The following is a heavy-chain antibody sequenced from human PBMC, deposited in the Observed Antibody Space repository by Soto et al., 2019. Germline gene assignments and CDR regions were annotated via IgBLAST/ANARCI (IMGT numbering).Heavy chain of an antibody. Sequence: VQLVESGGGVVQPGRSLRLSCAASGFTFSSYGMHWVRQAPGKGLEWVAVIWYDGSNKYYADSVKGRFTISRDNSKNTLYLQMNSLRAEDTAVYYCATYDELLSHWGQGTLVTVSS. CDR3: ATYDELLSH. D-gene: IGHD3-10*01. J-gene: IGHJ4*02. CDR1: GFTFSSYG. V-gene: IGHV3-33*01. CDR2: IWYDGSNK.